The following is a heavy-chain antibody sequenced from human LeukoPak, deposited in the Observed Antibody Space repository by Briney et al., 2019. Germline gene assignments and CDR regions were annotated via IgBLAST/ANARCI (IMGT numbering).Heavy chain of an antibody. CDR2: INPNSGGT. CDR1: GYTFTGYY. J-gene: IGHJ3*02. V-gene: IGHV1-2*06. D-gene: IGHD3-22*01. Sequence: GASVKVSCKASGYTFTGYYMHWVRQAPGQGLEWMGRINPNSGGTNYAQKFQGRVTMTRDTSISTAYMELSRLRSDDTAVYYCARIGEVGYYDSSGRGDAFDIWGQGTMATVSS. CDR3: ARIGEVGYYDSSGRGDAFDI.